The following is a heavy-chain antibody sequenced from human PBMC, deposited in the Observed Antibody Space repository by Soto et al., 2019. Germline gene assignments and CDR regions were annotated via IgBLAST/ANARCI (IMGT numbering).Heavy chain of an antibody. CDR2: INPNSGGT. D-gene: IGHD3-22*01. J-gene: IGHJ4*02. CDR3: ARVLFRGSSGIE. V-gene: IGHV1-2*04. CDR1: GYTFTGYY. Sequence: ASVKVSCKASGYTFTGYYMHWVRQAPGQGLEWMGWINPNSGGTNYAQKFQGWVTMTRDTSISTAYMELRSLRSDDTAVYYCARVLFRGSSGIEWGQGTLVTVSS.